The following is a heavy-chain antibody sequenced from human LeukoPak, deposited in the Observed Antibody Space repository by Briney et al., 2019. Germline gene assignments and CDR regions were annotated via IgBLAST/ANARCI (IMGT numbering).Heavy chain of an antibody. CDR2: ITTSGSTV. Sequence: GGSLRLSCAASGFTFSSYWMSWVRQAPGKGLEWVSYITTSGSTVYYAGSVKGRFTVSRDNAKSSLYLQMDSLRVEDTAVYYCARLRFYDNNGYSYYMDVWGKGTTVTVSS. J-gene: IGHJ6*03. CDR1: GFTFSSYW. D-gene: IGHD3-22*01. CDR3: ARLRFYDNNGYSYYMDV. V-gene: IGHV3-48*04.